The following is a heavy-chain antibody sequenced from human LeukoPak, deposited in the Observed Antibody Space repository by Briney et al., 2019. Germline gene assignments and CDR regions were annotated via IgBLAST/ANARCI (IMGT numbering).Heavy chain of an antibody. V-gene: IGHV3-74*01. Sequence: GGSLRLSCAASGFTFRSYWMHWVRQAPGKGLVWVSRINRDGSSTNYADSVKGRFTISRDNAKHTLYLQMNSLRAEDTAVYYCARAQMHSNWGQGTLVTVSS. J-gene: IGHJ4*02. CDR2: INRDGSST. CDR3: ARAQMHSN. D-gene: IGHD2-15*01. CDR1: GFTFRSYW.